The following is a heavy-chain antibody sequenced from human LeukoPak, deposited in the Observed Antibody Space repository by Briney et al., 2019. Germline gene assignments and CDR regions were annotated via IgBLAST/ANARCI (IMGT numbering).Heavy chain of an antibody. D-gene: IGHD6-25*01. J-gene: IGHJ6*03. V-gene: IGHV3-64*01. CDR3: ARERLIDNFYYYMDV. CDR1: GFTFSDYT. CDR2: ISLNAAST. Sequence: GGSLRLSCAASGFTFSDYTVHWVRQAPGKGLEYVSGISLNAASTYYVNSVKGRFTISRDNSKNTLYLQMGSLRVEDTAVYYCARERLIDNFYYYMDVWGKGTTVTVS.